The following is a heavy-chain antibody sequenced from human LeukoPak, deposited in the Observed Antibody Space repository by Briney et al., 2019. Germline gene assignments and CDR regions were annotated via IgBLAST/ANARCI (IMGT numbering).Heavy chain of an antibody. Sequence: PSETLSLTCTVSGGSISSGGYYWSWIRQHPGKGLEWIGYIYYSGSTYYNPSLKSRVTISVDTSKNQFSLKLSSVTAADTAVYYCARLIGDCSSTSCYPKDWGQGTLVTVSS. CDR1: GGSISSGGYY. V-gene: IGHV4-31*03. D-gene: IGHD2-2*01. J-gene: IGHJ4*02. CDR3: ARLIGDCSSTSCYPKD. CDR2: IYYSGST.